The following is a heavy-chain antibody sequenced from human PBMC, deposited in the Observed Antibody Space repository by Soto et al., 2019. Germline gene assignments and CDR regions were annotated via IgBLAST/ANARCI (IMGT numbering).Heavy chain of an antibody. CDR1: GGTFSSYA. J-gene: IGHJ6*02. CDR2: IIPIFGTA. Sequence: SVKVSCKASGGTFSSYAISWVRQAPGQGLEWMGGIIPIFGTANYAQKFQGRVTITADESTSTAYMELSSLRSEDTAVYYCARGKRGGYYYYGMDVWGQGTTVTVYS. CDR3: ARGKRGGYYYYGMDV. D-gene: IGHD3-10*01. V-gene: IGHV1-69*13.